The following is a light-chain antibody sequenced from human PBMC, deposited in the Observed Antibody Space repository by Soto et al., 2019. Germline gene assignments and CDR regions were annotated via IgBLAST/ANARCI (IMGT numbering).Light chain of an antibody. CDR1: SSNIGTNP. CDR2: TNY. Sequence: QLVLTQPPSASGTPGQRVTISCSGSSSNIGTNPVNWYQQLPGTAPKLLIYTNYQRPSGVPDRFSGSKSGTSASLAISGLQSEDEADYYCAAWDDSLNGHVFGTGTKVTVL. J-gene: IGLJ1*01. CDR3: AAWDDSLNGHV. V-gene: IGLV1-44*01.